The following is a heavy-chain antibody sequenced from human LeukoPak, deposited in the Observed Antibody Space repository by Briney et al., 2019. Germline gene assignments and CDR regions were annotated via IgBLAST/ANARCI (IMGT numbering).Heavy chain of an antibody. Sequence: SETLSLTCSVSGASISNYYWSWIRHPPGKGLELIASIYSGGNTNYNPSLKSRVTISLDTSKNQFSLNLSSMTTADTAVYYCARGGTTWFVPWGQGILVTVSS. CDR2: IYSGGNT. CDR3: ARGGTTWFVP. CDR1: GASISNYY. V-gene: IGHV4-59*01. D-gene: IGHD1-14*01. J-gene: IGHJ5*02.